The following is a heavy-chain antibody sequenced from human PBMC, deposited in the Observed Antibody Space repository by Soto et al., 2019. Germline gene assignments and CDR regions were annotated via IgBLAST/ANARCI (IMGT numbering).Heavy chain of an antibody. D-gene: IGHD6-13*01. CDR1: GGSISGDTYY. Sequence: SGTPSITGTVSGGSISGDTYYWGWIRQHPGKGLEWIGYIYYSGSTYYNPSLKSRVTISVDTSKNQFSLKLSSVTAADTAVYYCARVSSSSQWFDPWGQGTLVTVSS. CDR2: IYYSGST. V-gene: IGHV4-31*03. J-gene: IGHJ5*02. CDR3: ARVSSSSQWFDP.